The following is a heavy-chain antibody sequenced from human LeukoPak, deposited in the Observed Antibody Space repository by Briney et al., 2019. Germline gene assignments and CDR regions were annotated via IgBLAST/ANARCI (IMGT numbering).Heavy chain of an antibody. CDR2: IGTAGDP. D-gene: IGHD1-1*01. Sequence: GGSLRLSCAASGFTFSSYDMHWVRQATGKGLEWVSAIGTAGDPYYPGSVKGRFTISRDNAENSLYLQMNSLRAEDTAVYYCVRATTDKNVGSFDYWGQGTLVTVSS. CDR1: GFTFSSYD. J-gene: IGHJ4*02. V-gene: IGHV3-13*05. CDR3: VRATTDKNVGSFDY.